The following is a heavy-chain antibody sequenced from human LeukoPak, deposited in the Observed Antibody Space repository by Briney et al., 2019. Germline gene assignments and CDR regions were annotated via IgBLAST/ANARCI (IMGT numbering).Heavy chain of an antibody. CDR2: ISGRGGTI. CDR1: GFTFPDFS. D-gene: IGHD2-8*01. Sequence: PGGSLRLSRVASGFTFPDFSMNWVRQAPGKGLEWISYISGRGGTIYYADSVKGRFSISRDNAKNSLYLQVNSLRAEDTAVYFCARDRMADTEKIGNFYYFYMDVWGKGTTVTVS. V-gene: IGHV3-48*04. CDR3: ARDRMADTEKIGNFYYFYMDV. J-gene: IGHJ6*03.